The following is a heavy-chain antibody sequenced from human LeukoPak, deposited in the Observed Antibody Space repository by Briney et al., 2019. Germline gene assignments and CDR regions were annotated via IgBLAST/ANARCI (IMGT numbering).Heavy chain of an antibody. V-gene: IGHV4-30-2*01. Sequence: PSETLSLTCTVSGGSISSGGYYWSWIRQPPGKGLEWIGYIYHSGSTYYNPSLKSRVTISVDTSTNQFSLKLRSVTAADSAVYYCARGGEMATVDYWGQGTLVTVSS. CDR1: GGSISSGGYY. J-gene: IGHJ4*02. CDR2: IYHSGST. CDR3: ARGGEMATVDY. D-gene: IGHD5-24*01.